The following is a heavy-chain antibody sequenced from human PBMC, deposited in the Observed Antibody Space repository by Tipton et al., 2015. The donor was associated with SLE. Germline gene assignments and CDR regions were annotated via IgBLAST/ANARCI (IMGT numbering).Heavy chain of an antibody. V-gene: IGHV3-30*03. Sequence: SLRLSCAASGFTFSNAWMSWVRQAPGKGLEWVAVISYDGSNKYYADSVKGRFTISRDNSKNTLYLQMNSLRAEDTAVYYCARALLWFREDMDVWGQGTTVTVSS. CDR3: ARALLWFREDMDV. J-gene: IGHJ6*02. CDR1: GFTFSNAW. CDR2: ISYDGSNK. D-gene: IGHD3-10*01.